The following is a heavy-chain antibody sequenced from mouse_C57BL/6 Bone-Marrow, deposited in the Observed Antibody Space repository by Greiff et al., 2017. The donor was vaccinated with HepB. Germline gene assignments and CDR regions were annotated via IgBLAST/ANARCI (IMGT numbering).Heavy chain of an antibody. CDR1: GYTFTSYW. CDR3: AITTVVAQYYYAMDY. Sequence: QVQLQQPGAELVKPGASVKLSCKASGYTFTSYWMHWVKQRPGQGLEWIGMIHPNSGSTNYNEKFKSKATLTVDKSSSTAYMQLSSLTSEDSAVYYCAITTVVAQYYYAMDYWGQGTSVTVSS. V-gene: IGHV1-64*01. J-gene: IGHJ4*01. D-gene: IGHD1-1*01. CDR2: IHPNSGST.